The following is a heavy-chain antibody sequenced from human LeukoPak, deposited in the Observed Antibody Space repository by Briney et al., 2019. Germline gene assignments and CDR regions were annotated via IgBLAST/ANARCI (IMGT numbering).Heavy chain of an antibody. V-gene: IGHV3-23*01. CDR1: GFTFSSYA. J-gene: IGHJ4*02. CDR2: ISGSGGST. D-gene: IGHD3-22*01. CDR3: ARAEYYYDSSGYYSFDY. Sequence: PGGSLRLSCAASGFTFSSYAMSWVRQAPGKGLEWVSAISGSGGSTYYADSVKGRFTISRDNAKNSLYLQMNSLRAEDTAVYYCARAEYYYDSSGYYSFDYWGQGTLVTVSS.